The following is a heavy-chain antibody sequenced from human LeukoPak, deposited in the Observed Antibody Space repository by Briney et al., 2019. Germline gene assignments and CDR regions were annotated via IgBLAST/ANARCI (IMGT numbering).Heavy chain of an antibody. Sequence: GGSLRLSCAASVFSFSNYAMNWARQAPGKGLERIAHISGSGSSIHYADSVKGRFTISRDNSKNTLYLQMNSLRAGDTAVYYCARDLLWFGELSPYGFDPWGQGTLVTVSS. D-gene: IGHD3-10*01. CDR3: ARDLLWFGELSPYGFDP. J-gene: IGHJ5*02. CDR1: VFSFSNYA. V-gene: IGHV3-48*03. CDR2: ISGSGSSI.